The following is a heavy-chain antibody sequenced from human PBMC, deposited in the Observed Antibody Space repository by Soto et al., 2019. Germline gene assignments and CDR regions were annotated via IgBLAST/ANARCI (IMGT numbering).Heavy chain of an antibody. J-gene: IGHJ6*02. CDR3: ARGNPFNYAGFDV. V-gene: IGHV1-8*01. Sequence: ASVKVSCKASGYTFSDFDINWLRQAAGQGPEWMGWMNAKSGDTFSAQRLQGKFNMTWDTSLSTAYMEVGSLTSDDAAIYYCARGNPFNYAGFDVWGQGTTVTVS. CDR2: MNAKSGDT. D-gene: IGHD3-16*01. CDR1: GYTFSDFD.